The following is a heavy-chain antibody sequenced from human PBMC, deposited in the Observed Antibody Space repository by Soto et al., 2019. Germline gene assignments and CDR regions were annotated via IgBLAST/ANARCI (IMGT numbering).Heavy chain of an antibody. CDR1: GYTFTSYY. V-gene: IGHV1-46*01. CDR2: INPSGGST. CDR3: ASGVYDSSGYYFYYYYGMDV. J-gene: IGHJ6*02. D-gene: IGHD3-22*01. Sequence: ASVKVSCKASGYTFTSYYMHWVRQAPGQGLEWMGIINPSGGSTSYAQKFQGRVTMTRDTSTSTVYMELSSLRSEDTAVYYCASGVYDSSGYYFYYYYGMDVWGQGTTVTAP.